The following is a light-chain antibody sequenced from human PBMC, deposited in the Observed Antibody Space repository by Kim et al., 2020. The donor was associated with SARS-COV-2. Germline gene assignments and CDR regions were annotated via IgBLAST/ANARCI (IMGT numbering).Light chain of an antibody. CDR3: QEYNNWPPLT. CDR2: GAS. J-gene: IGKJ4*01. CDR1: QSVSTN. V-gene: IGKV3-15*01. Sequence: SPGERATLACRASQSVSTNIAWYQQKPGQAPRLLIYGASTRATGIPARFSGSGSGTEFTLTISSLQSEDFAVYYCQEYNNWPPLTFGGGTKLEI.